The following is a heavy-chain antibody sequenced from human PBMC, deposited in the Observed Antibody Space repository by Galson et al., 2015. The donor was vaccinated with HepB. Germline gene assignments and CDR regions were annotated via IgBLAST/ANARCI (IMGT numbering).Heavy chain of an antibody. D-gene: IGHD4-23*01. J-gene: IGHJ4*02. CDR3: AKEGDYGGNPTFDY. V-gene: IGHV3-30*18. CDR2: ISYDGSNK. Sequence: SLRLSCAASGFTFSSYGMHWVRQAPGKGLEWVAVISYDGSNKYYADSVKGRFTISRDNSKNTLYLQMNSLRAEDTAVYYCAKEGDYGGNPTFDYWGQGTLVTVSS. CDR1: GFTFSSYG.